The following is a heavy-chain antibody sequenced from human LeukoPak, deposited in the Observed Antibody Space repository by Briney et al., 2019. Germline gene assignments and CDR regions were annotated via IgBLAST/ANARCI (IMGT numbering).Heavy chain of an antibody. CDR2: IIPIFGTA. V-gene: IGHV1-69*01. Sequence: SVKVSCKASGGTFSSYAISWVRQAPGQGLEWMGGIIPIFGTANYAQKFQGRVTITADESTSTAYMELSSLRSEDTAVYYCARDEGYYYYMDVWGKGATVTVSS. CDR1: GGTFSSYA. J-gene: IGHJ6*03. CDR3: ARDEGYYYYMDV.